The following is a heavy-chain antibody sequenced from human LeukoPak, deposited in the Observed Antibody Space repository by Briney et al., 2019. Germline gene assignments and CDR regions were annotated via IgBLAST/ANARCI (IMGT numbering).Heavy chain of an antibody. CDR1: GYTFTGYY. J-gene: IGHJ6*02. V-gene: IGHV1-2*02. D-gene: IGHD1-14*01. CDR2: INPNSGGT. CDR3: ARDLGISDYYYYGMDV. Sequence: ASVKVSCKASGYTFTGYYMHWVRQAPGQGLEWMGWINPNSGGTNYAQKFQGRVTMTRDTSISTAYMELSRLRSDDTAVYYCARDLGISDYYYYGMDVWGQGTTVIVSS.